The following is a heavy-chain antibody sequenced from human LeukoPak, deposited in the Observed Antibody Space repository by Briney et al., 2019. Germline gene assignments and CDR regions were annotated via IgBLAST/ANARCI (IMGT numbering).Heavy chain of an antibody. CDR3: AREGTFSSPRNWFDP. CDR1: GYTFSSYG. CDR2: ISAYNTNT. Sequence: ASVKVSCKASGYTFSSYGISWVRQAPGQGLEWMAWISAYNTNTNYAQKFQGRVTMTTDTSTSTAYMELRSLRSDDTAVYYCAREGTFSSPRNWFDPWGQGTLVTVSS. V-gene: IGHV1-18*01. D-gene: IGHD6-13*01. J-gene: IGHJ5*02.